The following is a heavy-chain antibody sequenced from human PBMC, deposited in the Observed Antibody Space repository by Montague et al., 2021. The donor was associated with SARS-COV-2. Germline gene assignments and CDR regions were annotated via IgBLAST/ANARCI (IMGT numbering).Heavy chain of an antibody. V-gene: IGHV6-1*01. CDR3: VRDTGSAQAGFDA. D-gene: IGHD4-17*01. CDR1: GDSVGSNTAA. Sequence: CAISGDSVGSNTAAWNWIRQTPSGGLEWLGRTNYRSKWTSDYVTSVEGRISIDPDTSKNQFFLHLRSVTPEDTGVYYCVRDTGSAQAGFDAWGQGTLVTVSS. J-gene: IGHJ4*02. CDR2: TNYRSKWTS.